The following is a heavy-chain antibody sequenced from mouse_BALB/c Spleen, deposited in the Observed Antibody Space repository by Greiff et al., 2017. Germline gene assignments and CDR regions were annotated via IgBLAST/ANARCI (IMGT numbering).Heavy chain of an antibody. CDR1: GFTFSSFG. D-gene: IGHD1-1*02. V-gene: IGHV5-17*02. CDR3: ARSDGGNYPYYSAMDY. CDR2: ISSGSSTI. J-gene: IGHJ4*01. Sequence: EVKLVESGGGLVQPGGSRKLSCAASGFTFSSFGMHWVRQAPEKGLEWVAYISSGSSTIYYADTVKGRFTISRDNPKNTLFLQMTSLRSEDTAMYYCARSDGGNYPYYSAMDYWGQGTSVTVSA.